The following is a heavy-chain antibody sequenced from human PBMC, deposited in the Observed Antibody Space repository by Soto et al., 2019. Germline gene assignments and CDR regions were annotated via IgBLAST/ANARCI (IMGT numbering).Heavy chain of an antibody. Sequence: EVQLLESGGGLVQPGGSLRLSCAASGFTFSSYAMRWVRQAPGKGLEWVSAISGSGGSTYYADSVKGRFTISRDNSKNTLYLQMNSLRAEDTAVYYCAKLPYSSSWYGGWFDPWGQGTLVTVSS. V-gene: IGHV3-23*01. CDR3: AKLPYSSSWYGGWFDP. CDR2: ISGSGGST. D-gene: IGHD6-13*01. J-gene: IGHJ5*02. CDR1: GFTFSSYA.